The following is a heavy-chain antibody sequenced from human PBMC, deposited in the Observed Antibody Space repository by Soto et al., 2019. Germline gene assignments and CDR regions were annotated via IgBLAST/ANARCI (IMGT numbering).Heavy chain of an antibody. D-gene: IGHD4-17*01. Sequence: TLSLTCTVAGGSMSSGGYYWSWIRQHPGKGLEWIGYIYYSGSTYYNPSLKRRVTISVDTSKNQFSLKLSSVTAADTAVYYCARGPYGDYVRAFDIWGQGTMVTVSS. J-gene: IGHJ3*02. CDR3: ARGPYGDYVRAFDI. CDR2: IYYSGST. CDR1: GGSMSSGGYY. V-gene: IGHV4-31*03.